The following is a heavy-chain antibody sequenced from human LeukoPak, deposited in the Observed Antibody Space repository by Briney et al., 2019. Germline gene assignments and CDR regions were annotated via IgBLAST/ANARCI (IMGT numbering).Heavy chain of an antibody. CDR2: IDYSGST. CDR3: AREGKLTGYFGGLGFNY. CDR1: GDSMRSYF. V-gene: IGHV4-59*01. D-gene: IGHD6-19*01. Sequence: SETLSFTCTVSGDSMRSYFWSWIRQPPGKGLEWIGNIDYSGSTIYNPALKSRVTMSVDTSKNQFSLNLTSVTAADAAVYYCAREGKLTGYFGGLGFNYWGQGILVTVSS. J-gene: IGHJ4*02.